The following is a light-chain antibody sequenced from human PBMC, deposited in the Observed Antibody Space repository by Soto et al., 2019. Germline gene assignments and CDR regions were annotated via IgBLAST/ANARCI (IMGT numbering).Light chain of an antibody. J-gene: IGLJ3*02. CDR1: SSNIGAGYD. CDR3: QSYDSSLSGWV. CDR2: GNS. Sequence: QSVLTQPPSVSGAPGKRVTISCTGSSSNIGAGYDVNWYQQLPGTAPKLLIYGNSHRPSGVPDRFSGSKSGTSASLAITGLQAEDEADYYCQSYDSSLSGWVFGGGTKLTVL. V-gene: IGLV1-40*01.